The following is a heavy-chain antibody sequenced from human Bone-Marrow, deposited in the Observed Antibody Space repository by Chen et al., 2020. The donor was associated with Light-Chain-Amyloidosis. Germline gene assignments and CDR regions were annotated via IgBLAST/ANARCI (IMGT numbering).Heavy chain of an antibody. J-gene: IGHJ4*02. CDR3: AREGGGVEGRPFDY. CDR1: GFRFRNYA. V-gene: IGHV3-30-3*01. Sequence: QVQLVASGGGAVQPGRSLRLSCAASGFRFRNYAMHWVRQTPDKGLEWLAVISDDGTNKFYRDSVQGRFTISRDNSKTTLYMAMDTLTVEDTAIYYCAREGGGVEGRPFDYWGQGALVTVSS. D-gene: IGHD3-16*01. CDR2: ISDDGTNK.